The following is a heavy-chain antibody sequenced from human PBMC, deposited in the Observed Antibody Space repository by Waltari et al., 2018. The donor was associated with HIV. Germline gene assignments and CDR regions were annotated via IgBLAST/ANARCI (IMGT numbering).Heavy chain of an antibody. CDR1: GGSIRSSSYY. Sequence: QLQLQESGPGLVKPSETLSLTCTVSGGSIRSSSYYWGWIRQPPGKGLEWIGSIYYSGSTYYNPSLKSRVTISVDTSKNQFSLKLSSVTAADTAVYYCARREAAVLDPWGQGTLVTVSS. CDR2: IYYSGST. V-gene: IGHV4-39*01. J-gene: IGHJ5*02. D-gene: IGHD6-13*01. CDR3: ARREAAVLDP.